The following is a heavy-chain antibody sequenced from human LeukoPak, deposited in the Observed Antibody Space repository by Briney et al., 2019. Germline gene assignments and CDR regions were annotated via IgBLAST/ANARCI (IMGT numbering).Heavy chain of an antibody. CDR3: AGPSSYSSGWYGFDY. J-gene: IGHJ4*02. D-gene: IGHD6-19*01. CDR2: IYYSGST. V-gene: IGHV4-59*08. Sequence: SETLSLTCTVSGGSISSYYWGWIRQPPGKGLEWIGYIYYSGSTNYNPSLKSRVTISVDTSKNQFSLKLSSVTAADTAVYYCAGPSSYSSGWYGFDYWGQGTLVTVSS. CDR1: GGSISSYY.